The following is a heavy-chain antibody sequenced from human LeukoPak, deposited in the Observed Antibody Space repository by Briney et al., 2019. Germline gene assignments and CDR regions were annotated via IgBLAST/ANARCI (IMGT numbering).Heavy chain of an antibody. CDR3: AKDHLMDYGGNSYYFDY. D-gene: IGHD4-23*01. J-gene: IGHJ4*02. CDR1: GFTFSSYG. CDR2: LSYDGSNK. V-gene: IGHV3-30*18. Sequence: GGSLRLSCAASGFTFSSYGMHWVRQAPGKGLEWVAVLSYDGSNKYYADSVKGRFTISRDNSKNTLYLQMNSLRAEDTAVYYCAKDHLMDYGGNSYYFDYWGQGTLVTVSS.